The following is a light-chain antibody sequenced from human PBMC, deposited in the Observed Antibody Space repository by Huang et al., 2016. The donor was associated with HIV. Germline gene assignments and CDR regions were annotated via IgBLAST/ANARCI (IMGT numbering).Light chain of an antibody. Sequence: DIQMTQFPSSLSASVGDRVTITCRASQSISSYLNWYQQKPGKAPKLLIYAASSLQTGVPSRFSGSGSGTDFTLTINSLHPEDFAIYYCQQSYSTPWTFGQGTKVEIK. V-gene: IGKV1-39*01. CDR1: QSISSY. CDR3: QQSYSTPWT. J-gene: IGKJ1*01. CDR2: AAS.